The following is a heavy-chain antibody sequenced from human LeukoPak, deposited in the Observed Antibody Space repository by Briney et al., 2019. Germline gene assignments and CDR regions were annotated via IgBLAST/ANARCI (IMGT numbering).Heavy chain of an antibody. V-gene: IGHV3-7*01. CDR2: IKQDGSEK. D-gene: IGHD2-8*01. J-gene: IGHJ4*02. CDR3: ARVAYAIFHYFGY. CDR1: GFTFSSYW. Sequence: PGGSLRLSCAASGFTFSSYWMSWVRQAPGKGLEWVANIKQDGSEKYYVDSVKGRFTISRDNAKNSLYLQMNSLRAEDTAVYYCARVAYAIFHYFGYWGQGTLVTVSS.